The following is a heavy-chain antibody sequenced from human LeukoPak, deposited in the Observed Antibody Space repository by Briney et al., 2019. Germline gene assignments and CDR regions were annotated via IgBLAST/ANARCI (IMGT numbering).Heavy chain of an antibody. V-gene: IGHV3-33*01. D-gene: IGHD3-10*01. CDR1: GFTFGSYG. Sequence: GRSLRLSCAASGFTFGSYGMHWVRQAPGKGLEWVAVIWYDGSNKYYADSVKGRFTISRDNSKNTLYLQMNSLRAEDTAVYYCARDYYGSGSYDYYYGMDVWGQGTTVTVSS. CDR2: IWYDGSNK. CDR3: ARDYYGSGSYDYYYGMDV. J-gene: IGHJ6*02.